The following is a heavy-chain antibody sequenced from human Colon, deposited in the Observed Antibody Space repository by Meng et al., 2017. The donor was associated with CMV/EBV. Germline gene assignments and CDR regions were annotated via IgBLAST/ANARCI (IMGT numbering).Heavy chain of an antibody. CDR3: ARGSYLGTFDF. Sequence: SCQASGYTFTSSGISWVRQAPGQGLEWMGWITAYNGNKNYAERLQDRVTMTTDITTNTTQMELRNLRSDDTAIYYCARGSYLGTFDFWGQGTLVTVS. V-gene: IGHV1-18*01. CDR1: GYTFTSSG. CDR2: ITAYNGNK. J-gene: IGHJ4*02. D-gene: IGHD2/OR15-2a*01.